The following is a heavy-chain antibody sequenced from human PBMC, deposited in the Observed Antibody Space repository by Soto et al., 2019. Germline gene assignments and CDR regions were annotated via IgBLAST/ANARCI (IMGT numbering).Heavy chain of an antibody. CDR3: ARDGLGDDYGDAAWFDP. CDR2: IYYSGST. J-gene: IGHJ5*02. V-gene: IGHV4-39*07. CDR1: GGSISSSSYY. Sequence: QLQLQESGPGLVKPSETLSLTCTVSGGSISSSSYYWGWIRQPPGKGLEWIGSIYYSGSTYYNPSLKSRVTISVDTSKNQFSLKLSSVTAADTAVYYCARDGLGDDYGDAAWFDPWGQGTLVTVSS. D-gene: IGHD4-17*01.